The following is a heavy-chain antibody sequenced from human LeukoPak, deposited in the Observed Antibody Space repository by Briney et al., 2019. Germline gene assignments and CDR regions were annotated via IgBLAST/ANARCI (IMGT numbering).Heavy chain of an antibody. J-gene: IGHJ4*02. CDR1: GFTFSGSA. D-gene: IGHD3-3*01. V-gene: IGHV3-73*01. CDR3: TRQVGYYDFWSGYPHFDY. Sequence: QTGGSLRLSCAASGFTFSGSAMHWVRQASGKGLEWVGRIRSKANSYATAYAASVKGRFTISRDDSKNTAYLQMNRLKTEDTAVYYCTRQVGYYDFWSGYPHFDYWGQGTLVTVSS. CDR2: IRSKANSYAT.